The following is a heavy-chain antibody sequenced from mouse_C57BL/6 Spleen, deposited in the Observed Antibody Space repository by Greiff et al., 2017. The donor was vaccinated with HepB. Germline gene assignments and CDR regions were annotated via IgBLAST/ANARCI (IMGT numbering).Heavy chain of an antibody. CDR3: AKGYGHYVNYAMDY. CDR1: GYTFTSYW. Sequence: VQLQQPGAELVKPGASVKMSCKASGYTFTSYWITWVKQRPGQGLEWIGDIYPGSGSTNYNEKFKSKATLTVDTSSSTAYMQLSSLTSEDSAVYYCAKGYGHYVNYAMDYWGQGTSVTVSS. CDR2: IYPGSGST. V-gene: IGHV1-55*01. D-gene: IGHD2-1*01. J-gene: IGHJ4*01.